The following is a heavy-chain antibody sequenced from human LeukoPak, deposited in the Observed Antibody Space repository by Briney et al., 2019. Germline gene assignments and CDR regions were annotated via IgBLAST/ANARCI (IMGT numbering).Heavy chain of an antibody. V-gene: IGHV3-23*01. CDR2: ISGSGGST. CDR1: GFTFSSYA. J-gene: IGHJ4*02. CDR3: AKVDRVGTVTTYDY. D-gene: IGHD4-17*01. Sequence: GGSLRLSSAASGFTFSSYAMSWVRQAPGKGLEWVSAISGSGGSTYYADSVKGRFTISRDNSKNTLYLQMNSLRAEDTAVYYCAKVDRVGTVTTYDYWGQGTLVTVSS.